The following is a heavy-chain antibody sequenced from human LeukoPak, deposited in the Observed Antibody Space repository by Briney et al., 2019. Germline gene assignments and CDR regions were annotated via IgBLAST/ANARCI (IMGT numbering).Heavy chain of an antibody. CDR2: IYTSGGT. Sequence: SETLSLTCTVSSGSISSHYWTWIRQAAGKGPEWIGRIYTSGGTKYNPSLESRVTMSVDMSKNQFSLKLSSVTAADTAVYYCASGCGTYKDDCYWGQGTLVTVSS. D-gene: IGHD2-21*01. V-gene: IGHV4-4*07. CDR1: SGSISSHY. CDR3: ASGCGTYKDDCY. J-gene: IGHJ4*02.